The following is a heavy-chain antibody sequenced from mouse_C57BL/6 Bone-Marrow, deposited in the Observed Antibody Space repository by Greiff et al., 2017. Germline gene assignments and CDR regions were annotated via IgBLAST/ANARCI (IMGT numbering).Heavy chain of an antibody. Sequence: VQLQQSGSELRSPGSSVKLSCKDFDSEVFPIAYMSWVRQKPGHGFEWIGGILPSIGRTIYGEKFEDKATLDADTLSNTAYLELNSLTSEDSAIYYCARGSYYDYDGYAMDYWGQGTSVTVSS. J-gene: IGHJ4*01. CDR3: ARGSYYDYDGYAMDY. CDR2: ILPSIGRT. V-gene: IGHV15-2*01. CDR1: DSEVFPIAY. D-gene: IGHD2-4*01.